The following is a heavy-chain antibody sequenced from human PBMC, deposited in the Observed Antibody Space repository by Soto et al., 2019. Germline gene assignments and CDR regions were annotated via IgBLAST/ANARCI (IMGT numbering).Heavy chain of an antibody. CDR3: GKGRSYYYYYGVDV. J-gene: IGHJ6*02. CDR1: GFSVRTSD. D-gene: IGHD1-26*01. CDR2: IYSGGAT. Sequence: GGSQRLSCTAAGFSVRTSDISWVRQAPGKGLEWVSVIYSGGATHYAVSVKGRLIISRDNSKSTLYLQMNSLRAEDTAVYYCGKGRSYYYYYGVDVWGQGTTVTVSS. V-gene: IGHV3-53*01.